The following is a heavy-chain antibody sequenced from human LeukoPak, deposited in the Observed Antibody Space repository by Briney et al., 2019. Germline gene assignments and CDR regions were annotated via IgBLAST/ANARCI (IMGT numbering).Heavy chain of an antibody. CDR3: ARDSRGFGELSWDYYYYGMDV. V-gene: IGHV3-66*01. D-gene: IGHD3-10*01. CDR1: GFTVSSNY. J-gene: IGHJ6*04. CDR2: IYSGGST. Sequence: GGSLRLSCAASGFTVSSNYMSWVRQAPGKGLEWVSVIYSGGSTYYADSVKGRFTISRDNSKNTLYLQMNSLRAEDTAVYYCARDSRGFGELSWDYYYYGMDVWGKGTTVTVSS.